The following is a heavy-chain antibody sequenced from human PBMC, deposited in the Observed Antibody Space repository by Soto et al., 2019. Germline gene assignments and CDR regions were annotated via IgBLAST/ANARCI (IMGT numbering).Heavy chain of an antibody. CDR2: ISSNSSYI. CDR1: GFTFSSYS. Sequence: GGSLRLSCAASGFTFSSYSMNWVRQAPGKGLEWVSSISSNSSYIYYADSVKGRFTISRDNAKNSLYLQMNSLRAEDTAVYYCARGRSIAARPGYYFDYWGQGTLVTVSS. CDR3: ARGRSIAARPGYYFDY. V-gene: IGHV3-21*01. D-gene: IGHD6-6*01. J-gene: IGHJ4*02.